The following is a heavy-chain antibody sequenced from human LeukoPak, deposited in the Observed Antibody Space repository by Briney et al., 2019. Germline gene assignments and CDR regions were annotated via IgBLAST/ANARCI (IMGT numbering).Heavy chain of an antibody. V-gene: IGHV4-4*07. CDR3: ARGTYDFWSGYRLDY. D-gene: IGHD3-3*01. CDR1: GGSISSYY. J-gene: IGHJ4*02. CDR2: IYTSGST. Sequence: SETLSLTCTVSGGSISSYYWSWIRQPAGQGLEWIGRIYTSGSTNYNPSLKSRVTMSVDTSKNQFSLKLSSVTAADTAVYYCARGTYDFWSGYRLDYWGQGTLVTVSS.